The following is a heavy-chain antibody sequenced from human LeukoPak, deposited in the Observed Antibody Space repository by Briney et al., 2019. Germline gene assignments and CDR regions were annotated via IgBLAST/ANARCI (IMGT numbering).Heavy chain of an antibody. Sequence: GGSLRLSCAASGFTFSSYAMHWVRQAPGKGLEWVAVISYDGSNKYYADSVKGRFTISRDNSKNTLYLQMNSLRAEDTAVYYFGGGASSTSRGEDWFDPLGQGTLVNVSS. D-gene: IGHD2-2*01. V-gene: IGHV3-30*04. J-gene: IGHJ5*02. CDR2: ISYDGSNK. CDR1: GFTFSSYA. CDR3: GGGASSTSRGEDWFDP.